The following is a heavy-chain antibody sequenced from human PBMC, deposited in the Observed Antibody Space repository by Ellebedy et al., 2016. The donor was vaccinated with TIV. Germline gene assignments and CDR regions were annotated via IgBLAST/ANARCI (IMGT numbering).Heavy chain of an antibody. CDR2: INPSGGST. D-gene: IGHD3-9*01. CDR3: ARVLNVLRYFDWSQAADAFDI. CDR1: GYTFTSYY. J-gene: IGHJ3*02. V-gene: IGHV1-46*01. Sequence: ASVKVSXXASGYTFTSYYMHWVRQAPGQGLEWMGIINPSGGSTSYAQKFQGRVTMTRDTSTSTVYMELSSLRSEDTAVYYCARVLNVLRYFDWSQAADAFDIWGQGTMVTVSS.